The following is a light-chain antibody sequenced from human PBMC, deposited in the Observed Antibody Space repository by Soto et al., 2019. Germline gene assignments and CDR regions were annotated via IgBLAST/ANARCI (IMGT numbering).Light chain of an antibody. J-gene: IGKJ2*01. Sequence: EIVMTQSPATLSVSPGERATLSCRASQTVGSYLAWYQHKPGQAPRLLIYGASTRATGIPARFSGSGSGTEFTLTISSLQSEDGAVYFCQQYHNWPGYTFGQGTKLEIK. CDR1: QTVGSY. CDR2: GAS. CDR3: QQYHNWPGYT. V-gene: IGKV3-15*01.